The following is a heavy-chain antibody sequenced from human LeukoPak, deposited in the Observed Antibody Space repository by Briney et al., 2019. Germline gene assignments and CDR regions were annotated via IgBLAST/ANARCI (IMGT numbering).Heavy chain of an antibody. CDR3: TTGLATDFWSGYFSLGP. J-gene: IGHJ5*02. V-gene: IGHV3-15*01. CDR1: GFTFSNAW. D-gene: IGHD3-3*01. CDR2: IKSKTDGGTT. Sequence: GGSLRLSCAASGFTFSNAWMSWVRQAPGEGLEWVGRIKSKTDGGTTDYAAPVKGRFTISRDDSKNTLYLQMNSLKTEDTAVYYCTTGLATDFWSGYFSLGPWGQGTLVTVSS.